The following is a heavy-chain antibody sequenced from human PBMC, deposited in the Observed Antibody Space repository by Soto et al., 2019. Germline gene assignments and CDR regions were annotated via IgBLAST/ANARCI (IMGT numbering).Heavy chain of an antibody. V-gene: IGHV4-34*01. J-gene: IGHJ6*02. CDR2: INDSGTT. CDR1: GGSFRGFY. CDR3: ARETSRNVYCHYGMDV. Sequence: LSLTCAIYGGSFRGFYWSWIRQPPGKGLEWIGEINDSGTTNYNPSLKSRVTISADTSKTHFSLSLTSVTAADTAVYYCARETSRNVYCHYGMDVWGQGTTVTVSS.